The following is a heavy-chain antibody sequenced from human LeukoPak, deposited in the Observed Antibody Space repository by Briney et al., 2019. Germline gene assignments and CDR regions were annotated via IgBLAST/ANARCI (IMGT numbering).Heavy chain of an antibody. CDR1: GGSFSGYY. Sequence: SETLSLTCAVYGGSFSGYYWSWIRQPPGKGLEWIGEINHSGSTNYNPSLKSRVTISVDTSKNQFSLKLNSVTAADTAVYYCARGRIYGSGSYYWGQGTLVTVFS. CDR3: ARGRIYGSGSYY. CDR2: INHSGST. D-gene: IGHD3-10*01. V-gene: IGHV4-34*01. J-gene: IGHJ4*02.